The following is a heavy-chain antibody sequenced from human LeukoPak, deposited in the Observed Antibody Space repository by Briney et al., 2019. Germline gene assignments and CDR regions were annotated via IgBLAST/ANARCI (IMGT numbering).Heavy chain of an antibody. CDR2: IYPRDGST. CDR1: GYTFNAHG. J-gene: IGHJ4*02. V-gene: IGHV1-46*02. CDR3: ARDQEGFDY. Sequence: ASVKVSCKASGYTFNAHGISWVRQAPGHGLEWMGMIYPRDGSTSYAQKFQGRVTVTRDTSTSTVHMELSGLRSEDTAVYYCARDQEGFDYWGQGTLVTVS.